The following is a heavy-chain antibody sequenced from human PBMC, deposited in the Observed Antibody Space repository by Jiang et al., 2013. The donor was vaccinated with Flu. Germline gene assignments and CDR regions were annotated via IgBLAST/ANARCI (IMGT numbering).Heavy chain of an antibody. D-gene: IGHD3-16*01. CDR3: ARDHVGGPYYFDY. CDR1: GFTFSSYW. J-gene: IGHJ4*02. Sequence: QLVESGGGLVQPGGSLRLSCAASGFTFSSYWMSWVRQAPGKGLEWVANIKQDGSEKYYVDSVKGRFTISRDNAKNSLYLQMNSLRAEDTAVYYCARDHVGGPYYFDYWGQGTLVTVSS. V-gene: IGHV3-7*03. CDR2: IKQDGSEK.